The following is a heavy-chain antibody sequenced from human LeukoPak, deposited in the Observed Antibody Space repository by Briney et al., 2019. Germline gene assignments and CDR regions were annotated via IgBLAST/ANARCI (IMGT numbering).Heavy chain of an antibody. V-gene: IGHV3-21*01. Sequence: GGSLRLSCAASGFTFNCCSMSWVRQAPGKGLEWASSISTSSTYIYYADSVKGRFTMSRDNAKNSVYLQMNSLRAEDTAVYYCAREAASGNYYIEYWGQGTLVTVSS. CDR2: ISTSSTYI. CDR1: GFTFNCCS. CDR3: AREAASGNYYIEY. D-gene: IGHD3-10*01. J-gene: IGHJ4*02.